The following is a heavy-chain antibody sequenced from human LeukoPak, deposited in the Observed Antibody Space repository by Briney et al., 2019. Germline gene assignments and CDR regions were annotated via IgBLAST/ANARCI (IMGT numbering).Heavy chain of an antibody. J-gene: IGHJ6*02. V-gene: IGHV1-3*01. D-gene: IGHD2-21*02. CDR3: ARDLGDPYYYYYYGMDV. Sequence: ASVKVSCKASGYTFTSYAMHWVRQAPGQRLEWMGWINAGNGNTKYSQKFQGRVTITRDTSASTAYMELSSLRSEDTAVYYCARDLGDPYYYYYYGMDVGGQGTTVTVSS. CDR2: INAGNGNT. CDR1: GYTFTSYA.